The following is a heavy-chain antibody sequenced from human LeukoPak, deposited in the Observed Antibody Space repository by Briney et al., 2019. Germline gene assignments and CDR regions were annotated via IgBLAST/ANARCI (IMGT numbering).Heavy chain of an antibody. J-gene: IGHJ4*02. CDR1: GFTVSSNY. CDR3: ARDRGYYDSSGYYDY. V-gene: IGHV3-66*01. CDR2: IYSGGST. Sequence: GGYLRLSCAASGFTVSSNYMSWVRQAPGKGLEWGSVIYSGGSTYYADSVKGRFTISRDNSKNTLYLQMNRLRAEDTAVYYCARDRGYYDSSGYYDYWGQGTLVTVSS. D-gene: IGHD3-22*01.